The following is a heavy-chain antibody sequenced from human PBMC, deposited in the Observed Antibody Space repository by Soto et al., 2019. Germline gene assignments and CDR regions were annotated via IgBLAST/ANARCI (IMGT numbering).Heavy chain of an antibody. CDR3: AKVNSGEPKALLGKFDY. J-gene: IGHJ4*02. Sequence: GGSLRLSCAASGFTFSSYAMSWVRQAPGKGLEWVSAISGSGGSTYYADSVKGRFTISRDNSKNTLYLQMNSLRAEDTAVYYCAKVNSGEPKALLGKFDYWGQGTLVTVSS. CDR2: ISGSGGST. V-gene: IGHV3-23*01. D-gene: IGHD1-26*01. CDR1: GFTFSSYA.